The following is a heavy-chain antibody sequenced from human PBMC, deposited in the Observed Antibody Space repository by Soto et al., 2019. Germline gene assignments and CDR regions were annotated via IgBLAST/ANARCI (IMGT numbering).Heavy chain of an antibody. CDR1: GGSINSGGYC. D-gene: IGHD5-18*01. CDR2: ISYGGST. CDR3: SRGILV. V-gene: IGHV4-31*03. Sequence: QVQLQESGPGLVKPSQTLSLTCTVSGGSINSGGYCWSWIRQHPGKGLDWIGCISYGGSTSYNPSLTSRVTISVDTSKNQLSLKLTSVTAADTAVYYCSRGILVWGQGALITVSS. J-gene: IGHJ4*02.